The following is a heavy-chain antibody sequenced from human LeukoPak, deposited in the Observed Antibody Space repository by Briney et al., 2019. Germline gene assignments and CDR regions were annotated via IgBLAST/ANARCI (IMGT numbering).Heavy chain of an antibody. J-gene: IGHJ3*02. V-gene: IGHV3-66*01. CDR3: AREARGGDMIPGAFGI. CDR2: IYSGGST. CDR1: GYTVSSNY. Sequence: GGSLRFSCAASGYTVSSNYMSWVRQAPGKGLEWVSVIYSGGSTYYADSVKGRFTISRDNSKNTLYLQMNSLRAEDTAVYYCAREARGGDMIPGAFGIWGQGTMATVSS. D-gene: IGHD3-3*01.